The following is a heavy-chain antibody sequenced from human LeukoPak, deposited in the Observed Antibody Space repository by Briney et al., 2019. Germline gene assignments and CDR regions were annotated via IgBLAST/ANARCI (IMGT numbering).Heavy chain of an antibody. D-gene: IGHD4-11*01. V-gene: IGHV4-59*08. CDR3: ARHSTTTGNFDY. Sequence: SETLSLTRTVSGGSISSYYWSWIRQPPGKGLEWIGYIYYSGSTNYNPSLKSRVTISVDTSKNQFSLKLSSVTAADTAVYYCARHSTTTGNFDYWGQGTLVTVSS. J-gene: IGHJ4*02. CDR1: GGSISSYY. CDR2: IYYSGST.